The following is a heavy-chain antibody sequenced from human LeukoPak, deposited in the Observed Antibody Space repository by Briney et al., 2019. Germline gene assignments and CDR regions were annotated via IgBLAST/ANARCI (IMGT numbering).Heavy chain of an antibody. CDR2: IWYDGSNK. D-gene: IGHD2-2*01. Sequence: GGPLRLSCAASGFTFSSYGMHWVRQAPGKGLEWVAVIWYDGSNKYYADSVKGRFTISRDNSKNTLYLQMNSLRAEDTAVYYCARGSCSSTSCSLDGMDVWGQGTTVTVSS. CDR1: GFTFSSYG. J-gene: IGHJ6*02. V-gene: IGHV3-33*01. CDR3: ARGSCSSTSCSLDGMDV.